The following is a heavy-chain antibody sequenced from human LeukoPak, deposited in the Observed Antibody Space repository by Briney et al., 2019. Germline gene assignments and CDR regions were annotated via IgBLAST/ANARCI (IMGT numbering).Heavy chain of an antibody. D-gene: IGHD3-9*01. CDR1: GFTFSSYA. CDR2: ISYDGSNK. V-gene: IGHV3-30-3*01. CDR3: ARDPYYDILAGYFGNFFDS. J-gene: IGHJ5*01. Sequence: GRSLRLSCAASGFTFSSYAMHWVRQAPGKGLEWVAVISYDGSNKYYADSVKGRFTISRDNSKNTLYLQMNSLRAEDTAVYYCARDPYYDILAGYFGNFFDSWGQGTLVTVSS.